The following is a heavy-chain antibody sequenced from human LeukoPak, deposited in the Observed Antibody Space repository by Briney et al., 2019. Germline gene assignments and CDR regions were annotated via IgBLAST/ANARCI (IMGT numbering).Heavy chain of an antibody. CDR1: GSTFSSYA. V-gene: IGHV3-30*01. CDR2: ISYDGSNK. J-gene: IGHJ4*02. Sequence: GRSLRLSCAASGSTFSSYAMHWVRQAPGKGLEWVAVISYDGSNKYYADSVKGRFTISRDNSKNTLYLQMNSLRAEDTAVYYCARHARQTITMIVVVDPHFDYWGQGTLVTVSS. D-gene: IGHD3-22*01. CDR3: ARHARQTITMIVVVDPHFDY.